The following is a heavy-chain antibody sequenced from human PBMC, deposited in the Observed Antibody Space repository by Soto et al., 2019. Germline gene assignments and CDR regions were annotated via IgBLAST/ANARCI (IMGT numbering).Heavy chain of an antibody. D-gene: IGHD3-22*01. CDR2: IYPFDSDT. V-gene: IGHV5-51*01. CDR1: GYSFTTYW. CDR3: ARTTYYYDSRGYNFES. J-gene: IGHJ4*02. Sequence: EESLKISCKGSGYSFTTYWIGWVRQMPWKGLEWMGIIYPFDSDTRYSPSFQGQVTISVDKSISTAYLQWSSLKASDTAMYYCARTTYYYDSRGYNFESWGKENLLTVST.